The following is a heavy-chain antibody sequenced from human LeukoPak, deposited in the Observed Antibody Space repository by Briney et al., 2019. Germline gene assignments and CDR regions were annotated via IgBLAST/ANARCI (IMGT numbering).Heavy chain of an antibody. Sequence: GGSLRLSCAASGFTFSSYAMHWVRQAPGKGLEWVANIKQDGSEKYYVDSVKGRFTISRDNAKNSLYLQMNSLRAEDTAVYYCAIVGGGGSGWYFDLWGRGTLVTVSS. V-gene: IGHV3-7*01. CDR1: GFTFSSYA. D-gene: IGHD3-16*01. CDR2: IKQDGSEK. CDR3: AIVGGGGSGWYFDL. J-gene: IGHJ2*01.